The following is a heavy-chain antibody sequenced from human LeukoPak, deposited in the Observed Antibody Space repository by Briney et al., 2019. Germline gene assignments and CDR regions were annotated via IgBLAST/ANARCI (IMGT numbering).Heavy chain of an antibody. CDR1: GFTFSSYG. Sequence: GGSLRLSCAASGFTFSSYGMHWVRQAPGKGLEWVALISYDGSNKYYADSVKGRFTISRDNSKNTLYLQMNSLRAEDTAVYYCAKDVSSSWYYYYGVDVWGKGPRSPSPQ. V-gene: IGHV3-30*18. CDR2: ISYDGSNK. J-gene: IGHJ6*04. D-gene: IGHD6-13*01. CDR3: AKDVSSSWYYYYGVDV.